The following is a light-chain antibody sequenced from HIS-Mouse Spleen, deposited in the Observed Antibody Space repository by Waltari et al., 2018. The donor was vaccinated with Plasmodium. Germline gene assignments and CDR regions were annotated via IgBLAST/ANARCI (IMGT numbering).Light chain of an antibody. V-gene: IGKV3-15*01. CDR1: QSVSSN. CDR3: QQYNNWPPYT. CDR2: GAS. Sequence: QSPATLSVSPAERATLSCRASQSVSSNLAWYQQKPGQAPRLLIYGASTRATGIPARFSGSGSGTEFTLTISSLQSEDFAVYYCQQYNNWPPYTFGQGTKLEIK. J-gene: IGKJ2*01.